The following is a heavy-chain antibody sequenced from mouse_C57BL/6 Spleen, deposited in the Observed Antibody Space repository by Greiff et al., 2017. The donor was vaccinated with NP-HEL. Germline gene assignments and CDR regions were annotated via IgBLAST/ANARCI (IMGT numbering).Heavy chain of an antibody. CDR1: GFNIKDYY. Sequence: VQLQQSGAELVKPGASVKLSCTASGFNIKDYYMHWVKQRTEQGLEWIGRIDPEDGETKYDPKFQGKATITADTSSNPAYLQLSSLTSEDTAVYYCAPYGNLPYYAMDYWGQGTSVTVSS. CDR2: IDPEDGET. V-gene: IGHV14-2*01. CDR3: APYGNLPYYAMDY. D-gene: IGHD2-1*01. J-gene: IGHJ4*01.